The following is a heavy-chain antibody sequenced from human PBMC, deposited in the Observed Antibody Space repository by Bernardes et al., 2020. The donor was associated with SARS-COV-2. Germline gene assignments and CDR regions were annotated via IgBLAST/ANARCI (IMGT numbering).Heavy chain of an antibody. Sequence: GGSLSLSCAASGFTFSSYEMNWVRQAPGKGLEWVSYISRRGSTIYYADPVKGRFTISRDNAQNSLYLQMSILRAEDTAVYYCVTKAYYYGSGSALVWGQGTTVTVSS. D-gene: IGHD3-10*01. CDR3: VTKAYYYGSGSALV. CDR2: ISRRGSTI. CDR1: GFTFSSYE. J-gene: IGHJ6*02. V-gene: IGHV3-48*03.